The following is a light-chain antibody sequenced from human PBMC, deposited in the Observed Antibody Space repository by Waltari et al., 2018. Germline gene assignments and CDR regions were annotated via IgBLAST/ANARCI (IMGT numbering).Light chain of an antibody. CDR3: QQYYRTPLT. CDR2: WAC. CDR1: QSVLYSSNNKNY. V-gene: IGKV4-1*01. J-gene: IGKJ4*01. Sequence: DIVMTQSPDSLAVSLGERATINCKSSQSVLYSSNNKNYLAWYQQKPGQPPKLIIDWACTRESGVPDRFSGSGSGTDFTLTISSLQAEDVAVYYCQQYYRTPLTFGGGTKVEIK.